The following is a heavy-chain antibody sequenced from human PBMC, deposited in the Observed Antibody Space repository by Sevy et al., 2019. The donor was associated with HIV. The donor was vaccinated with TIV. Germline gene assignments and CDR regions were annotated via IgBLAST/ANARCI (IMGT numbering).Heavy chain of an antibody. V-gene: IGHV3-72*01. CDR1: GFTFSDHY. J-gene: IGHJ6*02. CDR3: ARIEMNHFVTDV. CDR2: IRKKANGYST. Sequence: GGSLRLSCAASGFTFSDHYMDWVRQAPGKGLDWVGRIRKKANGYSTEYAASVKGRFTVSRDDSKNSLSLQMNSLKSEDTAVYYCARIEMNHFVTDVWGQGTTVTVSS.